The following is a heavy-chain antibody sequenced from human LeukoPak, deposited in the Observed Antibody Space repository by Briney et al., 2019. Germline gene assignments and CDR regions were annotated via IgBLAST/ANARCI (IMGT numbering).Heavy chain of an antibody. V-gene: IGHV3-74*01. J-gene: IGHJ4*02. D-gene: IGHD2-15*01. CDR3: VVGGSPGY. CDR1: GLAFSAYK. CDR2: ISTDGYTT. Sequence: GGSMRLSCAASGLAFSAYKMHWVRQAPRKGLVWVSRISTDGYTTDYADFVQGRFTASRDNTKNTWSPEMNSLRAEDTAVYYCVVGGSPGYWGQGTLVTVSS.